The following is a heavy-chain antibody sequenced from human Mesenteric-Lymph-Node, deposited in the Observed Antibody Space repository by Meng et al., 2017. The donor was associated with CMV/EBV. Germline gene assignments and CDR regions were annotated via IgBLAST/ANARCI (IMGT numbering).Heavy chain of an antibody. D-gene: IGHD1-1*01. CDR3: ARVEDSDDHYLDS. V-gene: IGHV1-69*02. Sequence: KASGGNFSHFSYNWVQQAPGQGLEWMGKIYPMLGITNSAQKFQGRVTITADKSTSTGYMELSSLRSDDTAVYYCARVEDSDDHYLDSWGQGTLVTVSS. J-gene: IGHJ4*02. CDR2: IYPMLGIT. CDR1: GGNFSHFS.